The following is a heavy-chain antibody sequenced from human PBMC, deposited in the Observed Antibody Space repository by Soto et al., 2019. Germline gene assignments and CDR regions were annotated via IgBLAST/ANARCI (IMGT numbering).Heavy chain of an antibody. D-gene: IGHD6-19*01. CDR1: GGSISSGGYS. V-gene: IGHV4-30-2*01. Sequence: QLQLQESGSGLVKPSQTLSLTCAVSGGSISSGGYSWSWIRQPPGKGLEWIGYIYHSGTTYYNPSLRSRVTISVDRSQNQFSLKLLSVTAAETAVYYCARAGGLGAVAADYWGQGTLVTVSS. J-gene: IGHJ4*02. CDR3: ARAGGLGAVAADY. CDR2: IYHSGTT.